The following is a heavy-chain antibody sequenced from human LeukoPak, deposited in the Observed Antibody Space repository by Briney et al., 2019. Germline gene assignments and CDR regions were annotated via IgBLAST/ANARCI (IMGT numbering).Heavy chain of an antibody. CDR1: GGSFSGYY. J-gene: IGHJ6*02. Sequence: SETLSLTCAVYGGSFSGYYWSWIRQPPGKGLEWIGEINNSGSTNYNPSLKSRVTISVDTSKNQFSLKLSSVTAADTAVYYCARDRPNYDFWSGYFSDYGMDVWGQGTTVTVSS. CDR2: INNSGST. CDR3: ARDRPNYDFWSGYFSDYGMDV. D-gene: IGHD3-3*01. V-gene: IGHV4-34*01.